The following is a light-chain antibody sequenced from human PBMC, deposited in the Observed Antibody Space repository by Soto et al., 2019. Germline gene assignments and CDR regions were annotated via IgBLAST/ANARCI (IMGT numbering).Light chain of an antibody. CDR2: DAS. Sequence: EIVLTQSPDTLSLSPGERATLSCRASQSVSGYLGWYQQKPGQAPRLLIYDASNRAYGVPARFRGSGSGTNFTLTIASLERDDFAVYYCQQRSNWPYLTCGGGTRV. V-gene: IGKV3-11*01. J-gene: IGKJ4*01. CDR1: QSVSGY. CDR3: QQRSNWPYLT.